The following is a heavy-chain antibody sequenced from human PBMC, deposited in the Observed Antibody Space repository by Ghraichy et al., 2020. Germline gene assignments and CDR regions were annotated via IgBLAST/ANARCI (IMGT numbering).Heavy chain of an antibody. D-gene: IGHD7-27*01. Sequence: GGSLRLSCAASGFAFSSYAMNWVRLVPGKGLEWVSVIGGSGTGSYYADSVRVRFTNSRDNSKNTVFLQMNSLRADDTAIYYCAKTGDSSGWNYFDSWGQGTLVSVSS. J-gene: IGHJ4*02. CDR1: GFAFSSYA. CDR2: IGGSGTGS. CDR3: AKTGDSSGWNYFDS. V-gene: IGHV3-23*01.